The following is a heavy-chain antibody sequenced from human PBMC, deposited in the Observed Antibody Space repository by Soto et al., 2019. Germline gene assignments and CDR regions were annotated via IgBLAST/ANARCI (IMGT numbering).Heavy chain of an antibody. D-gene: IGHD4-4*01. CDR3: ARGHDYSMDHPFDL. CDR2: ISSSSSTI. Sequence: EVQLVESGGGLVQPGGSLRLSCAASGFTFSTYSMNWVRQAPGKGLEWVSYISSSSSTIYYADSVKGRFTISRDNAKNSLYLQVNSLRDEDTDVYYCARGHDYSMDHPFDLWGRGTLGTVSS. CDR1: GFTFSTYS. J-gene: IGHJ2*01. V-gene: IGHV3-48*02.